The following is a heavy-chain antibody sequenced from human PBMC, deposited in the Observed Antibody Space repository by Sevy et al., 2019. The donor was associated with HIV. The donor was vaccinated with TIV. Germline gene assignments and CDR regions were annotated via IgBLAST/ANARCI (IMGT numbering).Heavy chain of an antibody. J-gene: IGHJ6*02. CDR2: ISSSGSTI. D-gene: IGHD5-18*01. CDR3: AREPIQLWLNYYYYYGMDV. CDR1: GFTFSSYE. Sequence: GGSLRLSCAASGFTFSSYEMNWVRQAPGKGLEWVSYISSSGSTIYYADSVKGRFTISRDNAKNSLYLQMNSLRAEDTAVYYCAREPIQLWLNYYYYYGMDVWGQGTMVTVSS. V-gene: IGHV3-48*03.